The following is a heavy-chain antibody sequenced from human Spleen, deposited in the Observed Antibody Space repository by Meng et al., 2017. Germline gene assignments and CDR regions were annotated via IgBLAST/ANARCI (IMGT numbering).Heavy chain of an antibody. CDR3: ARGSMTGAGDFEY. CDR1: DDSISSIEW. V-gene: IGHV4-4*02. J-gene: IGHJ4*02. D-gene: IGHD6-13*01. CDR2: VYHSGNT. Sequence: QVQLDESSPVPVKPSGTLSFTGSVSDDSISSIEWGSWVRQPPGKGLEWIGEVYHSGNTNSNPSLKSRVTMSVDKSKNQFSLQLTSVTAADTGFYYCARGSMTGAGDFEYWGQGILVTVSS.